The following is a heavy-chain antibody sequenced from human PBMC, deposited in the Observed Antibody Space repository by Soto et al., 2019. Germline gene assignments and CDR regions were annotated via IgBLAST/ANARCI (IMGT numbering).Heavy chain of an antibody. CDR3: ASRGYSYGYFDY. CDR1: GGSISSYY. J-gene: IGHJ4*02. Sequence: QVQLQESGPGLVKPSETLSLTCTVSGGSISSYYWSWIRQPPGKGLEWIGYIYYSGSTNYNPSLKCRVSISVDTSKNQFSLKLSSVTAADTAVYYCASRGYSYGYFDYWGQGTLVTVSS. D-gene: IGHD5-18*01. V-gene: IGHV4-59*01. CDR2: IYYSGST.